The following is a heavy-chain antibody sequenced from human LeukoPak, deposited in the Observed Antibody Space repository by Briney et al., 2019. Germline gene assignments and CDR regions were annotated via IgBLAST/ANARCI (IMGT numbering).Heavy chain of an antibody. CDR2: INHSGST. CDR1: GGSFSGYY. D-gene: IGHD2-15*01. J-gene: IGHJ5*02. Sequence: SETLPLTCAVYGGSFSGYYWSWIRQPPGKGLEWIGEINHSGSTNCNPSLKSRVTISVDTSKNQFSLKLSSVTAADTAVYYCARYCSGGSCPNVAFDPWGQGTLVTVSS. CDR3: ARYCSGGSCPNVAFDP. V-gene: IGHV4-34*01.